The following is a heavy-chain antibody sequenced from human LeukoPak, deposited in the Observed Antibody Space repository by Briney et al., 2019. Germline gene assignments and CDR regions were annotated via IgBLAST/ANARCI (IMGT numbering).Heavy chain of an antibody. CDR1: GFTFRTYD. V-gene: IGHV3-23*01. D-gene: IGHD3-22*01. J-gene: IGHJ4*02. CDR2: SSAGSP. Sequence: GGSLRLSCAASGFTFRTYDMIWVRQAPGKGLEWVSSSSAGSPFYADSVKGRFTISRDDSTNMVYLQMNRLKVEDTAVYYCAKSQRGYYDHYFDYWGQGTLVTVSS. CDR3: AKSQRGYYDHYFDY.